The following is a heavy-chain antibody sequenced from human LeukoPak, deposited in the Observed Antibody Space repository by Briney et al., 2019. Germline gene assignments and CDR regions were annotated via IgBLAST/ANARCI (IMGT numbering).Heavy chain of an antibody. Sequence: SQTLSLTCTVSGGSISSGSYYWSWIRQPAGKGLEWIGRIYTSGSTNYNPSLKSRVTISVDTSKNQFSLRLSSVTAADTAVYFCARGELYALDYWGQGKLVTVSS. CDR3: ARGELYALDY. V-gene: IGHV4-61*02. D-gene: IGHD2-8*01. CDR1: GGSISSGSYY. CDR2: IYTSGST. J-gene: IGHJ4*02.